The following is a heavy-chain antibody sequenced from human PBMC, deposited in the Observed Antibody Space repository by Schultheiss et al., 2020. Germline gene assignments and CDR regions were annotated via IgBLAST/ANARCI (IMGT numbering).Heavy chain of an antibody. CDR3: ARVWRGYDSSGRGFDY. J-gene: IGHJ4*02. D-gene: IGHD3-22*01. CDR1: GGSISSYY. Sequence: SETLSLTCTVSGGSISSYYWSWIRQPAGKGLEWIGYIYYSGSTYYNPSLKSRVTISVDTSKNQFSLKLSSVTAADTAVYYCARVWRGYDSSGRGFDYWGQGTLVTVSS. CDR2: IYYSGST. V-gene: IGHV4-59*06.